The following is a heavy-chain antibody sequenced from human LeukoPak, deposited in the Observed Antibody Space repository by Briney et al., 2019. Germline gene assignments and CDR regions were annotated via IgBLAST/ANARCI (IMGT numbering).Heavy chain of an antibody. V-gene: IGHV4-4*07. CDR2: IYTSGST. CDR3: AREKRDYGDYGLFDP. J-gene: IGHJ5*02. D-gene: IGHD4-17*01. CDR1: GGSISSYY. Sequence: SETLSLTCTVSGGSISSYYWSWIRQPAGKGLEWIGRIYTSGSTNYNPSLTSRVTMSVDTSKNQFSLKLSSVTAADTAVYYCAREKRDYGDYGLFDPWGQGTLVTVSS.